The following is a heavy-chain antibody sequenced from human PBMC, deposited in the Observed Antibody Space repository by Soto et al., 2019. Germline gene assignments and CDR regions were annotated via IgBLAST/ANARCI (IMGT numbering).Heavy chain of an antibody. CDR2: IYYSGST. D-gene: IGHD1-26*01. CDR3: ARVVWEGFDP. CDR1: GGSISSGGYY. J-gene: IGHJ5*02. V-gene: IGHV4-31*03. Sequence: QVQLQESGPGLVKPSQTLSLTCTVSGGSISSGGYYWSWIRQHPGKGLEGIGYIYYSGSTYYNPSLKSRVTISLDTSKNPFSLKLSFVTAAATDLYYCARVVWEGFDPWGQGTLVTVSS.